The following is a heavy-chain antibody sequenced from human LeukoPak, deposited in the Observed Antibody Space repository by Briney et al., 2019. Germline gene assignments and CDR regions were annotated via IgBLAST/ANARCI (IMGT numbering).Heavy chain of an antibody. CDR2: VYISEST. CDR1: GGSIGNYY. Sequence: SETLSLTCTVSGGSIGNYYWNWIRQPAGKGLEWIGRVYISESTNYNPSLKSRVSISLDKSKNQFSLKLSSVTAADTAVYYCARQHFLTSLPGYWGQGILVTVSS. V-gene: IGHV4-4*07. J-gene: IGHJ4*02. D-gene: IGHD3/OR15-3a*01. CDR3: ARQHFLTSLPGY.